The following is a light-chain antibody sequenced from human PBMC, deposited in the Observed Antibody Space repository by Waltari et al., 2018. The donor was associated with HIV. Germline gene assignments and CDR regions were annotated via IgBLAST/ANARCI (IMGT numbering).Light chain of an antibody. V-gene: IGLV3-9*01. CDR2: GDT. CDR1: SIGRKS. J-gene: IGLJ1*01. CDR3: QVWDKNTGI. Sequence: SYELTQPLSVSVALGQTAKVPCGGDSIGRKSGQWYQQKPGQAPVLVIYGDTNRPSGIPERFSGSNSGNTATLSISSAQAGDEADYYCQVWDKNTGIFGTGTKVTVL.